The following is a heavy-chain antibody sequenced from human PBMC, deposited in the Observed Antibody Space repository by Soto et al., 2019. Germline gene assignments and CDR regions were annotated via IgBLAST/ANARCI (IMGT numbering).Heavy chain of an antibody. Sequence: GASVKVSCKASGGTFSTYTIIWVRQAPGQGLEWMGIINPSGGSTSYAQKFQGRVTMTRDTSTSTVYMELSSLRSEDTAVYYCARLSLGYGDKYFQHWGQGTLVTVSS. V-gene: IGHV1-46*01. CDR1: GGTFSTYT. J-gene: IGHJ1*01. CDR2: INPSGGST. CDR3: ARLSLGYGDKYFQH. D-gene: IGHD4-17*01.